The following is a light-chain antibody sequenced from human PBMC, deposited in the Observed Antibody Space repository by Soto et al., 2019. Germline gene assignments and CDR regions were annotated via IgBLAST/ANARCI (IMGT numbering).Light chain of an antibody. CDR3: QQYTNWPYT. J-gene: IGKJ2*01. CDR2: GAS. CDR1: QALGYN. Sequence: EIVMMQSPATLSVSPRERATLSCRASQALGYNLAWYQHKPGQAPRLLIYGASTRATGVPVRFSGSGSETEFTLSISSLQSYDLAVYYCQQYTNWPYTFGQGTKLEIE. V-gene: IGKV3-15*01.